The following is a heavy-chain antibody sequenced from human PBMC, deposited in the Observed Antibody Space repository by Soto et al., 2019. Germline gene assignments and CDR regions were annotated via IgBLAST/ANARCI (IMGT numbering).Heavy chain of an antibody. CDR2: IYYSGST. CDR3: ARDGFDYGDYAIGP. Sequence: SETLSLTCTVSGGSISSGDYYWSWIRQPPGKGLEWIGYIYYSGSTYYNPSLKSRVTISVDTSKNQFSLKLSSVTAADTAVYYCARDGFDYGDYAIGPWGQGTLVTVS. D-gene: IGHD4-17*01. CDR1: GGSISSGDYY. J-gene: IGHJ5*02. V-gene: IGHV4-30-4*01.